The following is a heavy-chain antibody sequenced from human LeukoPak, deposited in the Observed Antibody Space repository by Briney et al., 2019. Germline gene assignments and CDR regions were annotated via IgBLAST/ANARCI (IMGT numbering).Heavy chain of an antibody. CDR1: GFTFSSYW. D-gene: IGHD3-16*01. CDR3: ARDRQVIPFGFGY. Sequence: GGSLRLSCAASGFTFSSYWMSWVRQAPGKGLEWVANIKQDGSEKYYVDSVKGRFTISRDNAKNSLYLQMNSLRVEDTAVYYCARDRQVIPFGFGYWGQGTLVTVSS. CDR2: IKQDGSEK. V-gene: IGHV3-7*01. J-gene: IGHJ4*02.